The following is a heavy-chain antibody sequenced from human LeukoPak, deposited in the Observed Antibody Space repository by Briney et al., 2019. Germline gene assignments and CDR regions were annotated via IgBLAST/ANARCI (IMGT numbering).Heavy chain of an antibody. CDR1: GFTFSSYA. Sequence: GGSLRLSCAASGFTFSSYAMSWVRQAPGKGLEWVSAISGSGGSTYYADSVNGRFTISRDNSKNTLYLQMNSLRAEDTAVYYCAKSAYDSSGYFFLADSFDIWGQGTMVTVSS. CDR2: ISGSGGST. V-gene: IGHV3-23*01. D-gene: IGHD3-22*01. CDR3: AKSAYDSSGYFFLADSFDI. J-gene: IGHJ3*02.